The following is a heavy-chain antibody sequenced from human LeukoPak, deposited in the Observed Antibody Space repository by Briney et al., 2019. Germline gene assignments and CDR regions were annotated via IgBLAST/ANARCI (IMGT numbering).Heavy chain of an antibody. CDR2: IYGAGTT. Sequence: PGGSLRLSCAASGLTVGTNYMTWVRQAPGQGLEWVSDIYGAGTTYYADSVRGRFTISRDNSKNTLYLLMNSLINEDTAVYYCARSPCDAGTCPNWLDSWGQGTPVTVSS. D-gene: IGHD1-1*01. CDR3: ARSPCDAGTCPNWLDS. J-gene: IGHJ5*01. V-gene: IGHV3-66*02. CDR1: GLTVGTNY.